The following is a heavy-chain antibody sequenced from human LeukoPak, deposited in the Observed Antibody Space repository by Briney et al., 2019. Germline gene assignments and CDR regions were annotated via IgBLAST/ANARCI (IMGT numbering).Heavy chain of an antibody. D-gene: IGHD3-22*01. Sequence: PGRSLRLSCAASGFTFSSYWMSWVRQAPGKGLEWVANIKQDGSEKYYVDSVKGRFTISRDNAKNSLYLQMNSLRAEDTAVYYCARLPDYYDSSGYYYVGFDYWGQGTLVTVSS. CDR1: GFTFSSYW. CDR2: IKQDGSEK. V-gene: IGHV3-7*01. CDR3: ARLPDYYDSSGYYYVGFDY. J-gene: IGHJ4*02.